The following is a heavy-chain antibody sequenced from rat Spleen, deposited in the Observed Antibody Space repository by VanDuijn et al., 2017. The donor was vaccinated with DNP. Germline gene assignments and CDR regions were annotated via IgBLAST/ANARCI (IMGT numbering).Heavy chain of an antibody. J-gene: IGHJ2*01. CDR3: AIQLGVFDY. V-gene: IGHV3-3*01. D-gene: IGHD5-1*01. CDR1: GYSITSNHK. CDR2: IDSAGST. Sequence: EVQLQESGPGLVKPSQSLSLTCSVTGYSITSNHKWTWIRKFPGNELDWLGYIDSAGSTNYNPYLKSRFSITRDTSKNQFFLQVTSVRNEDTATYYCAIQLGVFDYWGQGIMVIVSS.